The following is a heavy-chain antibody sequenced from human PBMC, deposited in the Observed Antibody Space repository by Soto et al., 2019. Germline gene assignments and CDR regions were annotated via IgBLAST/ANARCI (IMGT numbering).Heavy chain of an antibody. V-gene: IGHV1-69*02. CDR3: XXXXXXXXXXFDY. J-gene: IGHJ4*02. CDR2: VNPIVSMS. Sequence: QVQLVQSGAEVKRPGSSVKVSCKASGDTFNFYSINWVRQAPGLGLEWMGRVNPIVSMSNYAQKFQGRVTMTADKSTXXXXXXXXXXXXXXXXXXXXXXXXXXXXXXFDYWGQGALVTVSS. CDR1: GDTFNFYS.